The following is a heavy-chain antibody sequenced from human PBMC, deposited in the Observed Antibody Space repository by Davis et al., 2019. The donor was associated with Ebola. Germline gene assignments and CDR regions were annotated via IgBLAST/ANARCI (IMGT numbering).Heavy chain of an antibody. V-gene: IGHV3-23*01. CDR1: GFTFNSYG. CDR3: AKDPAGSVVLGNYYYYYMDV. D-gene: IGHD6-19*01. Sequence: GESLKISCAASGFTFNSYGMHWVRQAPGTGLEWVSAISGSGGSTYYADSVKGRFTISRDNSKNTLYLQMNSLRAEDTAVYYCAKDPAGSVVLGNYYYYYMDVWGKGTTVTVSS. CDR2: ISGSGGST. J-gene: IGHJ6*03.